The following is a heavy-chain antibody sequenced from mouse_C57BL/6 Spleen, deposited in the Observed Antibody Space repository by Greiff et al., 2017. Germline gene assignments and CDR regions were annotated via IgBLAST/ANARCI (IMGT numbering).Heavy chain of an antibody. V-gene: IGHV5-4*01. D-gene: IGHD4-1*01. Sequence: EVQLVESGGGLVKPGGSLKLSCAASGFTFSSYAMSWVRQTPEKRLEWVATISDGGSYTYYPDNVKGRFTISRDNAKNNLYLQMSHLKSEDTAMYYCARAAGTYYFDDWGQGTTLTVSS. CDR1: GFTFSSYA. J-gene: IGHJ2*01. CDR3: ARAAGTYYFDD. CDR2: ISDGGSYT.